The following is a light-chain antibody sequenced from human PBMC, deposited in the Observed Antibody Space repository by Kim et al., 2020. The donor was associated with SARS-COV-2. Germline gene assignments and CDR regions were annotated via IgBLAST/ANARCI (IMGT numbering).Light chain of an antibody. CDR2: DAS. Sequence: AYGGDRAPITGRASQSISSWLAWYQQKPGNAPKLLIYDASSLESGVPSRFSDSGSGTEFTLTISSLQPDDFATYYCQQYNSYSGAFGQGTRLEI. CDR1: QSISSW. V-gene: IGKV1-5*01. J-gene: IGKJ5*01. CDR3: QQYNSYSGA.